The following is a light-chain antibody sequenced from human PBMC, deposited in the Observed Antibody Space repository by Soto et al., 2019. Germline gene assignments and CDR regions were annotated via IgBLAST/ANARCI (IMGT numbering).Light chain of an antibody. CDR1: SSDVGSYSL. Sequence: QSVLTQPASVSGSPGQSITISCTGTSSDVGSYSLVSWYQHHPGKAPKLMIYEGSERPSGVSNRFSGSKSGNTASLTISGLQAEDEADYYCSTYAGAVAFGGGTKLTVL. J-gene: IGLJ2*01. CDR3: STYAGAVA. CDR2: EGS. V-gene: IGLV2-23*01.